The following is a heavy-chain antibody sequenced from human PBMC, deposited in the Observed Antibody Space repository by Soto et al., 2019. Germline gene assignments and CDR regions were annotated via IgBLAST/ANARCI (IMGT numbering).Heavy chain of an antibody. Sequence: EVQVVESGGGLVQPGGSLRLSCAASGFNVSRNYMAWVRLAPGRGLEWVSFIYNDGRTADADSVKGRFIISKDHSKNTLALQMNSLGVEDPAVYLCARSTPIATGDSFDNWGLGTTVIVSS. CDR1: GFNVSRNY. CDR3: ARSTPIATGDSFDN. J-gene: IGHJ3*02. V-gene: IGHV3-66*01. CDR2: IYNDGRT. D-gene: IGHD2-2*01.